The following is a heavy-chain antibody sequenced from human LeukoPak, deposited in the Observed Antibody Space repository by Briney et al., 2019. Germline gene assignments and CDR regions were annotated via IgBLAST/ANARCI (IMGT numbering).Heavy chain of an antibody. D-gene: IGHD3-10*01. CDR2: ISSSGGTT. V-gene: IGHV3-23*01. Sequence: PGGSLRLSCAASGFTFSNFAMSWVRQAPGKGLEWVSAISSSGGTTFYADSVKGRFTISRDNSNTLYLQMNSLRAEDTALYYCAKDKAYYGSGSYLYFDYWGQGTLVTVSS. CDR1: GFTFSNFA. CDR3: AKDKAYYGSGSYLYFDY. J-gene: IGHJ4*02.